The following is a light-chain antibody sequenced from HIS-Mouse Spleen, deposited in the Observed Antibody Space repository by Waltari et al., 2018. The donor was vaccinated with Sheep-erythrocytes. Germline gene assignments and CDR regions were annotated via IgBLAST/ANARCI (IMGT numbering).Light chain of an antibody. CDR3: CSYAGSYNHV. V-gene: IGLV2-11*01. J-gene: IGLJ1*01. CDR2: HVS. Sequence: QSALTQPRSVSGSPGQSVTISCTGTSSDVGGYNYVSWYQQHPGKAPKLMIYHVSKRPSGVPDRFSGSKSGNTASLTSSGLQAEDEADYYCCSYAGSYNHVFATGTKVTVL. CDR1: SSDVGGYNY.